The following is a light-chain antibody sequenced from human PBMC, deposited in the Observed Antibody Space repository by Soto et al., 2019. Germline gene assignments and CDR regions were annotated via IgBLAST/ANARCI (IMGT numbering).Light chain of an antibody. V-gene: IGKV1-39*01. CDR1: QSVTTQ. J-gene: IGKJ2*01. CDR2: GAS. Sequence: DIQMTQSPSTLPASVGDRVTITCRASQSVTTQLAWYQQKRGRAPRLIIHGASRRATGIPDRISGSGSGTDFTLTISSLQPEDFATYYCQQSYITPMYTFGQGTKVDIK. CDR3: QQSYITPMYT.